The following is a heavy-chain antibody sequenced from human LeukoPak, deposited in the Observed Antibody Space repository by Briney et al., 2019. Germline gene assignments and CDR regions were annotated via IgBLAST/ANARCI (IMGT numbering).Heavy chain of an antibody. V-gene: IGHV4-34*01. CDR3: ARSCPSKRKDIVVVPAAASHYYYYMDV. J-gene: IGHJ6*03. Sequence: PSETLSLTCAVYGGSFSGYYWSWIRQPPGKGLEWIGEINHSGSTNYNPSLKSRVTISVDTSRNQFSLKLSSVTAADTAVYYCARSCPSKRKDIVVVPAAASHYYYYMDVWGKGTTVTVSS. CDR2: INHSGST. D-gene: IGHD2-2*01. CDR1: GGSFSGYY.